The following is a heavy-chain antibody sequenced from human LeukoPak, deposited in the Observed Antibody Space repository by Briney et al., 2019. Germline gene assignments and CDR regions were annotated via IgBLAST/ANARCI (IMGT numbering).Heavy chain of an antibody. J-gene: IGHJ3*02. V-gene: IGHV4-59*12. Sequence: PSETLSLTCTVSGGSISSYYWSWIRQPPGKGLEWIGYIYYSGSTNYNPSLKSRVTMSVDTSKNQFSLKLSSVTAADTAVYYCATYDFWSGTFDIWGQGTMVTVSS. CDR2: IYYSGST. CDR3: ATYDFWSGTFDI. D-gene: IGHD3-3*01. CDR1: GGSISSYY.